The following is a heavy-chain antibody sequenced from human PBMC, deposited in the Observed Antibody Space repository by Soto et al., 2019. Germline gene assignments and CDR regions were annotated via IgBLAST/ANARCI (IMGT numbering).Heavy chain of an antibody. J-gene: IGHJ5*02. CDR2: TYYRSKWYN. D-gene: IGHD6-6*01. CDR1: GDSVSINSAA. CDR3: ARDWLAARPSWFDP. Sequence: SQTLSLTCAISGDSVSINSAAWNWIRQSPSRGLEWLGRTYYRSKWYNDYAVSVKSRITINPDTSKNQFSLQLNSVTPEDTAVYYCARDWLAARPSWFDPWGQGTLVTVSS. V-gene: IGHV6-1*01.